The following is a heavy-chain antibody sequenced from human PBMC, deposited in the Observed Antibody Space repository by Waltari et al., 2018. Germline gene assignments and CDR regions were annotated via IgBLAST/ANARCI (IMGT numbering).Heavy chain of an antibody. Sequence: EVQLLESGGGLVQPGGSLRLSCAASGFTFSSYAMSWVRQAPGKGLEWVSVIYSGGSTYYADSVKGRFTISRDNSKNTLYLQMNSLRAEDTAVYYCAKGLAEAITGDSSRFDYWGQGTLVTVSS. D-gene: IGHD6-13*01. CDR3: AKGLAEAITGDSSRFDY. CDR1: GFTFSSYA. J-gene: IGHJ4*02. CDR2: IYSGGST. V-gene: IGHV3-23*03.